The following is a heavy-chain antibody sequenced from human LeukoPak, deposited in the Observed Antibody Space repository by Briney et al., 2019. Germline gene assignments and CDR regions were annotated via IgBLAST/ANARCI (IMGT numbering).Heavy chain of an antibody. Sequence: ASVKVSCKASGGTFSSYAISWVRQAPGQGLEWMGGIIPIFGTANYAQKFQGRVTITTDESTSTAYMELSSLRSEDTAVYYCARAVVRGVNPYYYYYYTDVWGKGTTVTVSS. V-gene: IGHV1-69*05. CDR3: ARAVVRGVNPYYYYYYTDV. CDR2: IIPIFGTA. D-gene: IGHD3-10*01. J-gene: IGHJ6*03. CDR1: GGTFSSYA.